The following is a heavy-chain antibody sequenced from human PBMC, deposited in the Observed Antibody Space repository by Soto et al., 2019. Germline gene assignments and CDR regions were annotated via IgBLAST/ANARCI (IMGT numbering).Heavy chain of an antibody. CDR1: GGSFSGYY. D-gene: IGHD3-10*01. V-gene: IGHV4-34*01. CDR2: INHSGST. J-gene: IGHJ4*02. CDR3: ARKRGYFDY. Sequence: QVQLQQWGAGLLKHSETLSLTCAVYGGSFSGYYWSWIRQPPGKGLEWIGEINHSGSTNYNPSLKSRATISVDTSKNQFSLKLSSVNAADTAVYYCARKRGYFDYWGQGTLVTVSS.